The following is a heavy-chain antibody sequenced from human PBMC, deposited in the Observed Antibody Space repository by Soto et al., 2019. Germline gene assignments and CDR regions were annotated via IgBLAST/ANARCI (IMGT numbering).Heavy chain of an antibody. V-gene: IGHV3-74*01. Sequence: EVKLVESGGGLAQPGGSLRLSCAASGFTFSNYWMYWVRQAPGQGLVWVSRINSDGSVSRYADSVKGRITISKDNVKNYLYLQMNSLRVEDTAVYYCARGQCVGGSCYSLAGYFYSYMDVWGKGTTVTVFS. J-gene: IGHJ6*03. CDR2: INSDGSVS. CDR1: GFTFSNYW. CDR3: ARGQCVGGSCYSLAGYFYSYMDV. D-gene: IGHD2-15*01.